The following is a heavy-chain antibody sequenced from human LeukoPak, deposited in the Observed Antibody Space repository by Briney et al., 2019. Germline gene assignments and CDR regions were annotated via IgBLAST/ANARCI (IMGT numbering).Heavy chain of an antibody. Sequence: PGGSLRLSCAASGFTLSSYGMHWVRQAPGKGLEWVAVISYAGSNKYYVDSVKGRFTISRDNSKNTLYLQMSSLRAEDTAVYYCAEDFFKTYYYGSGSDYNSCNFAYWGQGTLVTVSS. J-gene: IGHJ4*02. V-gene: IGHV3-30*18. CDR3: AEDFFKTYYYGSGSDYNSCNFAY. CDR1: GFTLSSYG. D-gene: IGHD3-10*01. CDR2: ISYAGSNK.